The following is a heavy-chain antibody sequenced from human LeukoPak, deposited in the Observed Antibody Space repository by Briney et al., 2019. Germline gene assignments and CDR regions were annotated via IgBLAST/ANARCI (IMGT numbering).Heavy chain of an antibody. CDR2: ISSGSSPI. V-gene: IGHV3-48*03. D-gene: IGHD2-15*01. CDR1: GFALSSYE. Sequence: GGCLRLSCAASGFALSSYEVNWVRQAPGEGLGWLSYISSGSSPIYYSDSVTGRFTISRDNAKNSVYLEMDSLRAEDTAVYYCAREGGDVWGQGTTVTVSS. CDR3: AREGGDV. J-gene: IGHJ6*02.